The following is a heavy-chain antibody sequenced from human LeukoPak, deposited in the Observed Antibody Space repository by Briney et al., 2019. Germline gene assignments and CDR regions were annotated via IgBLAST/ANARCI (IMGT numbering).Heavy chain of an antibody. CDR1: GGTFSSYA. Sequence: GASVKVSCKASGGTFSSYAISWVRQAPGQGLKWMGGIIPIFGTPNYAQKFQGRVTITADESTSTAYMELSSLRSEDTAVYYCARALDPNYGSGTRLDYWGQGTLVTVSS. CDR3: ARALDPNYGSGTRLDY. V-gene: IGHV1-69*01. CDR2: IIPIFGTP. J-gene: IGHJ4*02. D-gene: IGHD3-10*01.